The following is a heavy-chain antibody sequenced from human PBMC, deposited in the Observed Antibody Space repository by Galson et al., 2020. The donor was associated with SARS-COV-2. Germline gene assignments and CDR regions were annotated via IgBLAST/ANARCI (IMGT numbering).Heavy chain of an antibody. Sequence: SQTLSLTCTVSGGSISSYYWSWIRQPPGKGLEWIGYIYYSGSTNYNPSLKSRVTISVDTSKNQFSLKLSSVTAADTAVYYCARVGDRYCSSTSCYSFDYWGQGTLVTVSS. CDR1: GGSISSYY. D-gene: IGHD2-2*02. CDR2: IYYSGST. J-gene: IGHJ4*02. V-gene: IGHV4-59*01. CDR3: ARVGDRYCSSTSCYSFDY.